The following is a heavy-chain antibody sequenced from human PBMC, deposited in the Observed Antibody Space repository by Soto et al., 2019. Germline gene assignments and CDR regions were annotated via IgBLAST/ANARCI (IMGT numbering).Heavy chain of an antibody. D-gene: IGHD2-2*01. CDR2: IIPIFGTA. V-gene: IGHV1-69*06. CDR1: GGTFSSYA. J-gene: IGHJ6*02. Sequence: QVQLVQSGAEVKKPGSSVKVSCKASGGTFSSYAISWVRQAPGQGLEWMGGIIPIFGTANYAQKFQGRVTITADKSTRTAYMELSRLRSEDTAVYYCASKQLLWPGYYYYYGMDVWGQGTTVTVSS. CDR3: ASKQLLWPGYYYYYGMDV.